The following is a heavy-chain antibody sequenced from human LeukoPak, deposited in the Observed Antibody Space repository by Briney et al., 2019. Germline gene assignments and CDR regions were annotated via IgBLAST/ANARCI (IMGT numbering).Heavy chain of an antibody. Sequence: PSETLSLTCAVYGGSSSGYYWSWIRQPPGKGLEWIGEINHSGSTNYNPSLKSRVTISVDTSKNQFSLKLSSVTAADTAVYYCARVRYDSSGYYSRAHYYMDVWGKGTTVTVSS. J-gene: IGHJ6*03. CDR1: GGSSSGYY. CDR3: ARVRYDSSGYYSRAHYYMDV. V-gene: IGHV4-34*01. CDR2: INHSGST. D-gene: IGHD3-22*01.